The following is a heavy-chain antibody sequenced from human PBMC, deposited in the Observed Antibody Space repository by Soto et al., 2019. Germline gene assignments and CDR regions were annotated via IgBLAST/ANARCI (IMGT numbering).Heavy chain of an antibody. Sequence: QVQLVESGGGVVQPGRSLRLSCAASGFTFSIYAMHWVRQAPGKGLEWVAVISYDGARKAYANSVKGRFTISRDTSKNTLYLQMYSLRVEDTAAYYCSRGDREDTAVVIGARPGEYGMDVGGRGTTVTVSS. V-gene: IGHV3-30-3*01. D-gene: IGHD2-15*01. CDR1: GFTFSIYA. CDR2: ISYDGARK. CDR3: SRGDREDTAVVIGARPGEYGMDV. J-gene: IGHJ6*02.